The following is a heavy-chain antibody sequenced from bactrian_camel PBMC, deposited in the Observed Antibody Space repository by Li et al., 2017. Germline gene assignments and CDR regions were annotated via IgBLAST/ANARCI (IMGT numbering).Heavy chain of an antibody. CDR2: IGDDGVA. CDR3: VFDSGPCKIGNDATRWEFTH. CDR1: GYSTNYC. J-gene: IGHJ4*01. D-gene: IGHD5*01. Sequence: HVQLVESGGDSVQAGTSLRLSCAASGYSTNYCMGWFRRPPGKNLEGVASIGDDGVASYAEKVKGRFTISQDSPKHTLYLQMNNLKPEDTAMYYCVFDSGPCKIGNDATRWEFTHWGQGTQVTVS. V-gene: IGHV3S63*01.